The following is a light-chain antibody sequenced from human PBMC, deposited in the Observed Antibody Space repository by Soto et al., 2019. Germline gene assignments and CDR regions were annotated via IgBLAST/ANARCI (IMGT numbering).Light chain of an antibody. CDR1: SSNIGSNS. CDR3: AAWDDTLNGHVV. Sequence: QSVLTQPPSASGTPGQRVTISCSGSSSNIGSNSANWYQQLPGTAPKLVMYSTNQRPSGVPDRFSGSKSGTSASLAISDPQSEDEADYYCAAWDDTLNGHVVFGGGTKLTVL. CDR2: STN. V-gene: IGLV1-44*01. J-gene: IGLJ2*01.